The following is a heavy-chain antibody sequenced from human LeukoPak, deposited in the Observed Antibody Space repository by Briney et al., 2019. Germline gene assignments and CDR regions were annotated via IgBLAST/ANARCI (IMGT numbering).Heavy chain of an antibody. J-gene: IGHJ4*02. CDR1: GGSISSYY. D-gene: IGHD2-15*01. V-gene: IGHV4-59*01. CDR3: ARDNPDLGYYPHY. Sequence: SETLSLTCTVSGGSISSYYWSWIRQPPGKGLEWIGYIYYSGSTNYNPPLKSRVTISVDTSKNQFSLKLSSVTAADTAVYYCARDNPDLGYYPHYWGQGTLVTVSS. CDR2: IYYSGST.